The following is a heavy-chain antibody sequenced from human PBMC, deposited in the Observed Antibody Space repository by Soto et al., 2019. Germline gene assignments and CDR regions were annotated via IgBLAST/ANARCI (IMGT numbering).Heavy chain of an antibody. V-gene: IGHV4-39*01. CDR3: ARTRRSYYDFDY. J-gene: IGHJ4*01. Sequence: PSETLSLTCTVSGGSISSSSNYWGWIRQPPGKGLEWIASIYYSGSTYYNSSLKSRVTISVDMSKNQFSLKLTSVTAADTAVYYCARTRRSYYDFDYWGPGTLVTVSS. D-gene: IGHD1-26*01. CDR1: GGSISSSSNY. CDR2: IYYSGST.